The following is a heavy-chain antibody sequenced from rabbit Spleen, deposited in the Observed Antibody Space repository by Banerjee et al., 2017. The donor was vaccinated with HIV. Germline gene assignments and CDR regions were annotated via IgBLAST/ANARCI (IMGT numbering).Heavy chain of an antibody. Sequence: QSLEESGGGLVKPEGSLTLTCKASGVSFSNNYYMCWVRQAPGKGLEWIACIDAGSSGFTYFASWAKGRFTLSKTSSTTVTLQMTSLTAADTATYFCARDSGSSFSSYGMDLWGQGTLVTV. CDR2: IDAGSSGFT. D-gene: IGHD8-1*01. CDR1: GVSFSNNYY. V-gene: IGHV1S40*01. CDR3: ARDSGSSFSSYGMDL. J-gene: IGHJ3*01.